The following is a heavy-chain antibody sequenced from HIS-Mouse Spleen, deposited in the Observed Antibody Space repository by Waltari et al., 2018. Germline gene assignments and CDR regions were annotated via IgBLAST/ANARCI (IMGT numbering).Heavy chain of an antibody. Sequence: QLQLQESGPGLVKPSETLSLTCTVSGGSISSSSYYGGWIRQPPGKGLAWIGSIYYCGSTYYNPSLKSRVTISVDTSKNQFSLKLSSVTAADTAVYYCAREIPYSSSWYDWYFDLWGRGTLVTVSS. CDR1: GGSISSSSYY. CDR2: IYYCGST. J-gene: IGHJ2*01. D-gene: IGHD6-13*01. CDR3: AREIPYSSSWYDWYFDL. V-gene: IGHV4-39*07.